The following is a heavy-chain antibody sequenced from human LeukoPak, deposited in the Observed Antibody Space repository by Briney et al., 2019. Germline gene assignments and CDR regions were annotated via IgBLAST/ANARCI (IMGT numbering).Heavy chain of an antibody. CDR3: AKEMVVRGMGAFDI. J-gene: IGHJ3*02. Sequence: PGGSLRLSCAASGFTFSSHVMNWVRQAPGKGLEWVLGISGSGGSTYYAASVKGRFTISRDNFKNTLYLRMSSLRAEDTAVYYCAKEMVVRGMGAFDIWGQGTMVTVSS. CDR1: GFTFSSHV. CDR2: ISGSGGST. V-gene: IGHV3-23*01. D-gene: IGHD3-10*01.